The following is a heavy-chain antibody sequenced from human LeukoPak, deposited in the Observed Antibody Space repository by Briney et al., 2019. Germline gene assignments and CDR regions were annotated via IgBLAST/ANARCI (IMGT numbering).Heavy chain of an antibody. Sequence: MPGGSLRLSCAASGFTFSNAWMSWVRQAPGKGLEWVGRIKSKTGGGTTDYAAPVKGRFTISRDDSKNTLYLQMNSLKTEDTAVYYCTTSYGYCSSTSCYNFDYWGQGTLVTVSS. CDR3: TTSYGYCSSTSCYNFDY. CDR1: GFTFSNAW. V-gene: IGHV3-15*01. CDR2: IKSKTGGGTT. J-gene: IGHJ4*02. D-gene: IGHD2-2*03.